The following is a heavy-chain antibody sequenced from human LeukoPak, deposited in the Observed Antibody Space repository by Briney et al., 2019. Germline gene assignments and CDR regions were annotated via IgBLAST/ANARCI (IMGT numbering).Heavy chain of an antibody. V-gene: IGHV3-23*01. D-gene: IGHD1-26*01. CDR1: EITFNIYA. CDR3: AKGLTYSGSLIDH. Sequence: PGGSLRLSCAASEITFNIYAMTWVRQAPGKGLQWVSVISGSGGATYYADSVKGRFTISRDNSENMLYLQMNSLRVEDTAIYYCAKGLTYSGSLIDHWGQGTLVTVAA. J-gene: IGHJ4*02. CDR2: ISGSGGAT.